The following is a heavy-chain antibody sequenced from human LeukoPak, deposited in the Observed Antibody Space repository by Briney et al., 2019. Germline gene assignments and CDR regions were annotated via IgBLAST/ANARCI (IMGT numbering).Heavy chain of an antibody. Sequence: PWRSLRLSCAASAFTFGNYAMNWVRQAPGKGLEWVSGLSGSGASTYYADSVKGRFTISRDNSKNTLYLQMNRLRAGDTAVYYCAKGSDRSGSYYLDYWGQGTLVTVSS. CDR2: LSGSGAST. J-gene: IGHJ4*02. CDR1: AFTFGNYA. D-gene: IGHD3-10*01. CDR3: AKGSDRSGSYYLDY. V-gene: IGHV3-23*01.